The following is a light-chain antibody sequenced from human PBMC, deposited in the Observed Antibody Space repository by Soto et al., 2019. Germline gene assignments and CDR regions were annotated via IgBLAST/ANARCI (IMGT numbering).Light chain of an antibody. CDR2: WAS. CDR3: QQYYNPPRT. V-gene: IGKV4-1*01. CDR1: QSVLYSSNNKNY. J-gene: IGKJ1*01. Sequence: DIVMTQSPDSLAVSLGERATINCKSSQSVLYSSNNKNYLAWYQQKPGQPPKLLIYWASTRESGVPDRFSGSGSGTDFTLTISSLQAEDVAVYYCQQYYNPPRTFGQGTKVDSK.